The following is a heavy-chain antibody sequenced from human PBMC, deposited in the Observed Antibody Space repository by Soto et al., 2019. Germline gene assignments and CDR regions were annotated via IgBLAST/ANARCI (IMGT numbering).Heavy chain of an antibody. CDR3: ARDSDYYYYGMDV. V-gene: IGHV3-30-3*01. CDR2: ISYDGSNK. Sequence: GGSLRLSCAASGFTFSSYAMHWVRQAPGKGLEWVAVISYDGSNKYYADSVKGRFTISRDNSKNTLYLQMNSLRAEDTAVYYCARDSDYYYYGMDVWGQGTTVTVSS. J-gene: IGHJ6*02. CDR1: GFTFSSYA. D-gene: IGHD3-10*01.